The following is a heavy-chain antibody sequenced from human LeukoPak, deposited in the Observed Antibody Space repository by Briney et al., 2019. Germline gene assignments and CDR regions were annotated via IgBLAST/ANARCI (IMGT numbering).Heavy chain of an antibody. CDR3: ARAPLRYFDWLLYGNDAFDI. Sequence: ASVKVSCKASGYTFTGYDINWVRQATGQGLEWMGWMNPNSGNTGYAQKFQGRVTITRNTSISTAYMELSSLRSEDTAVYYCARAPLRYFDWLLYGNDAFDIWGQGTMVTVSS. V-gene: IGHV1-8*03. D-gene: IGHD3-9*01. J-gene: IGHJ3*02. CDR1: GYTFTGYD. CDR2: MNPNSGNT.